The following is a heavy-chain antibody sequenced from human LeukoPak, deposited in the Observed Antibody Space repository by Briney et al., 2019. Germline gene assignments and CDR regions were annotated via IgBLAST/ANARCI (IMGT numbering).Heavy chain of an antibody. J-gene: IGHJ6*02. Sequence: SGGSLRLSCAASGFTVSSNYMSWVRQAAGKGLEWVSVIYSGGSTYYADSVKGRFTISRDNSKNTLYLQMNSLRAEDTAVYYCARDLAVAGIGDGMDVWGQGTTVTVSS. CDR3: ARDLAVAGIGDGMDV. D-gene: IGHD6-19*01. CDR2: IYSGGST. CDR1: GFTVSSNY. V-gene: IGHV3-53*01.